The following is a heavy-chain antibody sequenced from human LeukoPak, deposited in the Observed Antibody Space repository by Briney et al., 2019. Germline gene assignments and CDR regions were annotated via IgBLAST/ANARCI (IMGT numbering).Heavy chain of an antibody. J-gene: IGHJ5*02. CDR2: IYYSGST. D-gene: IGHD3-22*01. CDR1: GGSISSGGYY. Sequence: ASETLSLTCTVSGGSISSGGYYWSWIRQHPGKGLEWIGYIYYSGSTYYNPSLKSRVTISVDTSKNQFSLKLSSVTAADTAVYYCAREPYYYDHNWFDPWGQGTLVTVSS. CDR3: AREPYYYDHNWFDP. V-gene: IGHV4-31*03.